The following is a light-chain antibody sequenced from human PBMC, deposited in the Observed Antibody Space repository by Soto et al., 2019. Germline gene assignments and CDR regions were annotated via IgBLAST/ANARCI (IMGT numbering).Light chain of an antibody. J-gene: IGLJ1*01. V-gene: IGLV2-23*02. CDR2: EVA. CDR3: CSDAGTSSYL. CDR1: NSDLGSFNF. Sequence: QSVLTQPAAGSGAPGQSISISCTRTNSDLGSFNFVSWYQQHPGKAPKVMIYEVAKRPSGISDCFSGSKSGNTASLTISGLQVEDEADYYCCSDAGTSSYLFGTGTKVTVL.